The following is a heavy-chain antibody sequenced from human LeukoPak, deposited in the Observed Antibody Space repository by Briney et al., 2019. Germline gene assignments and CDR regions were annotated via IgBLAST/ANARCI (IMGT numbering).Heavy chain of an antibody. CDR1: GYIFSSYS. J-gene: IGHJ4*02. CDR3: AKDTPTLYSSGWYTDYFDY. V-gene: IGHV3-23*01. D-gene: IGHD6-19*01. CDR2: ISGSGGST. Sequence: GGSLRLSCAASGYIFSSYSMNWVRQAPGKGLEWVSAISGSGGSTYYADSVKGRFTISRDNSKNTLYLQMNSLRAEDTAVYYCAKDTPTLYSSGWYTDYFDYWGQGTLVTVSS.